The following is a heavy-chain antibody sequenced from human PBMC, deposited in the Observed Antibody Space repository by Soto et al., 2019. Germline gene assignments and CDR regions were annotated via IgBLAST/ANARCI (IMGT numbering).Heavy chain of an antibody. CDR1: GGSFNDYY. Sequence: QVQLQQWGAGVFKPSETLSLTYTVYGGSFNDYYLTWIRQPPGKGLEWLGEINHRGSTKYNPSLKSRVTITGDTSKNQFSLRLSSVTAADTAVDDCARGNQDIGVVVGATTPFDSWGQGTLVTVSS. CDR3: ARGNQDIGVVVGATTPFDS. CDR2: INHRGST. D-gene: IGHD2-15*01. J-gene: IGHJ4*02. V-gene: IGHV4-34*02.